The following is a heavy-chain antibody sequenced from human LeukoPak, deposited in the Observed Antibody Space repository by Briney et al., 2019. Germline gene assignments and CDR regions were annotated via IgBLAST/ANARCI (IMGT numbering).Heavy chain of an antibody. J-gene: IGHJ4*02. D-gene: IGHD6-19*01. CDR3: ARGGWGDSSGWSRGLHY. CDR2: INPNSGDT. CDR1: GYTFTDYY. V-gene: IGHV1-2*02. Sequence: ASVNVSCKASGYTFTDYYIHWVRQAPGQGLEWMGWINPNSGDTNYAQKFQGRVTMTRDTSTSTVYMELSSLRSEDTAVYYCARGGWGDSSGWSRGLHYWGQGTLVTVSS.